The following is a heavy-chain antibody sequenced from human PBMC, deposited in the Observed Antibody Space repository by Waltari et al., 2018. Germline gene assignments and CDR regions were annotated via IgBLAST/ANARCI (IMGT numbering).Heavy chain of an antibody. CDR3: ARDPCSGGSCYGDY. CDR2: INGYNGNT. Sequence: QVHLVQSGAEVKKPGASVKVSCKASGYTFTSYGIPWVRQPPGPGLEWMGWINGYNGNTNYAQKVQGRVTMTTDTSTTTAYMELRSLSSDDAAVYYCARDPCSGGSCYGDYWGQGTLVTVSS. CDR1: GYTFTSYG. J-gene: IGHJ4*02. V-gene: IGHV1-18*01. D-gene: IGHD2-15*01.